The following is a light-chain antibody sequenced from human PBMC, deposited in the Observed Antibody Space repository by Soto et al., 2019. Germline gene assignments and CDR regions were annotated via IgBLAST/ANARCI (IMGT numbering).Light chain of an antibody. CDR3: AAWDDSLSAYVV. J-gene: IGLJ2*01. CDR2: RNN. CDR1: SSNIGSNY. Sequence: QSVLTQPPSASGTLGQRVTISCSGSSSNIGSNYVYWYQQFPGTAPKLLIYRNNQRPSGVPDRFSGSKSGTSASLAISGLRSEDEADYYCAAWDDSLSAYVVFGGGTQLTVL. V-gene: IGLV1-47*01.